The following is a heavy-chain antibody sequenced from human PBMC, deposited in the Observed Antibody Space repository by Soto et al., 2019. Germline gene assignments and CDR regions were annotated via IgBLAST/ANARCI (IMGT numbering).Heavy chain of an antibody. V-gene: IGHV1-18*01. CDR2: ISAYNGNT. D-gene: IGHD1-20*01. J-gene: IGHJ4*02. CDR1: GYTFTSYG. CDR3: AITGTMRSDFDY. Sequence: QVQLVQSGAEVKKPGASVKVSCKASGYTFTSYGISWVRQAPGQGLEWMGWISAYNGNTNYAQKLQGRVTMTTDKTTSTDYMELRSLISDDTAVYYCAITGTMRSDFDYWGQGTLLTVSS.